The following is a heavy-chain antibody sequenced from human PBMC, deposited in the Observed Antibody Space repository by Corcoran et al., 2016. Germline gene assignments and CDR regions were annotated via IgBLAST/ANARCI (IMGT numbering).Heavy chain of an antibody. D-gene: IGHD6-13*01. Sequence: QVQLVQSGAEVKKPGASVKVSCKASGYTFTGYYMHWVRQAPGQGLEWMGWINPNSGGTNYAQKFQGRVTMTRDPSISTAYMELSRLRSDDTAVYYYASVAESSSWYAPYYYYYGMDVWGQGTTVTVSS. J-gene: IGHJ6*02. CDR1: GYTFTGYY. CDR2: INPNSGGT. V-gene: IGHV1-2*02. CDR3: ASVAESSSWYAPYYYYYGMDV.